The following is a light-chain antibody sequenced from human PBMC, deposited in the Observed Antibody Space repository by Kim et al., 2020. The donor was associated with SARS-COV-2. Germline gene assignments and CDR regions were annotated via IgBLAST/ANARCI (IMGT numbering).Light chain of an antibody. CDR2: DVT. CDR1: TNDVSGYNY. CDR3: SSYITRTGLYV. V-gene: IGLV2-14*03. J-gene: IGLJ1*01. Sequence: QSITISCTGTTNDVSGYNYVSWYQQHPGKAPKLIMFDVTNRPSGVSNRFSGSKSGNMASLTISGLQAADEADYYCSSYITRTGLYVFGAGTKVTVL.